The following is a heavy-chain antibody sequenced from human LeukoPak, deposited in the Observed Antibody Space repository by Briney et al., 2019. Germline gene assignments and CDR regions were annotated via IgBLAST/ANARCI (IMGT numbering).Heavy chain of an antibody. CDR2: IYYNRST. J-gene: IGHJ4*02. CDR3: ARGAVSWQRHNFDY. D-gene: IGHD5-12*01. CDR1: GGSISSSSYY. Sequence: SETLSLTCTVSGGSISSSSYYWGWIRQPPGKGLEWIGSIYYNRSTYYNPYLKHHVTLSVDTSKNQFSLKLISVPAADPPVYYCARGAVSWQRHNFDYRGQATMVTDSS. V-gene: IGHV4-39*07.